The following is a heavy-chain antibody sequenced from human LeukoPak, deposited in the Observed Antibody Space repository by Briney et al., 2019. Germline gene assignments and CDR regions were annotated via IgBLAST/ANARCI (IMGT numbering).Heavy chain of an antibody. Sequence: PGGSLRLSCAASGVTFSNAWMSSVRQAPRKGLEWGGRIKSKTDGGTTDYAAHVKGRFTISRDDSKNTLYLQMNSLKTEDTAVYYCFKSGGSYYFDYWGQGTLVTVSS. D-gene: IGHD1-26*01. V-gene: IGHV3-15*01. CDR3: FKSGGSYYFDY. J-gene: IGHJ4*02. CDR1: GVTFSNAW. CDR2: IKSKTDGGTT.